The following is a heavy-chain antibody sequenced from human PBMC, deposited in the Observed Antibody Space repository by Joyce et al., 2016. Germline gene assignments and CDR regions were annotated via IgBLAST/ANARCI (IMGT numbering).Heavy chain of an antibody. V-gene: IGHV4-39*01. J-gene: IGHJ4*02. D-gene: IGHD5-18*01. CDR2: IYFSGNT. CDR1: GGSISSPSYY. CDR3: ARRERGGYSLY. Sequence: QLQLQESGPGLVKPSETLSLTCTVSGGSISSPSYYWGWIRQPPGKGLEWIGTIYFSGNTYNNPSLEGRVTISVDGSENQVSLTLRSVTAADTAVYFCARRERGGYSLYWGQGTLVIVSS.